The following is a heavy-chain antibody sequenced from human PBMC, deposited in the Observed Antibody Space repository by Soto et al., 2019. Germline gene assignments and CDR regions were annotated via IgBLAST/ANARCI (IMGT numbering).Heavy chain of an antibody. D-gene: IGHD6-13*01. V-gene: IGHV3-74*01. CDR1: GFTFSSYW. CDR2: INSDGSST. CDR3: ARDQLSSSWDYYYYYGMDV. Sequence: PGGSLRLSCAASGFTFSSYWMHWVRQAPGKGLVWVSRINSDGSSTSYADSVKGRFTISRDNAKNSLYLQMNSLRAEDTAVYYCARDQLSSSWDYYYYYGMDVRGQGTTVTVSS. J-gene: IGHJ6*02.